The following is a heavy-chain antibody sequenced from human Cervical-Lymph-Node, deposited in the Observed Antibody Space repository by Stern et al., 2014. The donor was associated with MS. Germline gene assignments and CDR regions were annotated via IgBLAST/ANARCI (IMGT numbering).Heavy chain of an antibody. J-gene: IGHJ5*02. D-gene: IGHD3-10*01. V-gene: IGHV4-34*01. Sequence: QLQLQQWGAGLLQPSETLSLTCAVYGGSFTGSFSGYYWTWIRQSPGKGLEWIGEINHSGNTNYNPSLKSRVTISVDTSKKQFSLKLSSVTAADTAVYYCARAMVRGGIDPWGQGTLVTVSS. CDR2: INHSGNT. CDR3: ARAMVRGGIDP. CDR1: GGSFTGSFSGYY.